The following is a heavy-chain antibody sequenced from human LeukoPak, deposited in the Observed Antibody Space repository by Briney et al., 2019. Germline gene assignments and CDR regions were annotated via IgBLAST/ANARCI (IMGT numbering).Heavy chain of an antibody. D-gene: IGHD3-10*01. V-gene: IGHV3-74*01. CDR2: INSDGGNT. Sequence: GGSLRLTCAASGFTFSNYWMHWVRQTPGKGLVWVSRINSDGGNTNYADSVKGRFTVSRDNAKNTLYFQINSLRVEDTALYYCVRGGSSVSFDYWGQGTLVAVSS. J-gene: IGHJ4*02. CDR3: VRGGSSVSFDY. CDR1: GFTFSNYW.